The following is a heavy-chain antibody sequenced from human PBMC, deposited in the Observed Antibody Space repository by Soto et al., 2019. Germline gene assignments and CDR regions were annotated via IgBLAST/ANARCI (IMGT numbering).Heavy chain of an antibody. V-gene: IGHV4-61*01. CDR1: GGSVSSGSYY. J-gene: IGHJ4*02. CDR3: AREDI. D-gene: IGHD2-15*01. Sequence: QVQLQESGPGLVKPSETLSLTCTVSGGSVSSGSYYWSWIRQPPGKGLEWIGYIYYRGSTNYNPSLKSRVTISVDTSKNQFSLKLSSVTAADTAVYYCAREDIWGQGTLVTVSS. CDR2: IYYRGST.